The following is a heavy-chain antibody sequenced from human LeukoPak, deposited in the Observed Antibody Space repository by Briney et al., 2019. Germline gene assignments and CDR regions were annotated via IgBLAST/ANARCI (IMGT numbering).Heavy chain of an antibody. Sequence: SETLSLTCTVSGGSISPYYWSWIRQPPGKGLEWIGYIYYSGSTNYNPSLKSRVTISVGTSKNQFSLKVTSVTAADTAVYYRAGTNRDGYSMPGFDYWGQGTLVTVSS. D-gene: IGHD2-15*01. V-gene: IGHV4-59*08. CDR2: IYYSGST. J-gene: IGHJ4*02. CDR1: GGSISPYY. CDR3: AGTNRDGYSMPGFDY.